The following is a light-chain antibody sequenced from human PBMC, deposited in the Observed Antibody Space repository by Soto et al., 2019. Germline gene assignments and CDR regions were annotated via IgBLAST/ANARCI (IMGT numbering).Light chain of an antibody. CDR3: AAWDDSRSAPWV. V-gene: IGLV1-47*01. Sequence: QSVLTQPPSASGTPGQRVTISCSGSSSNIGSNYVYWYQQLPGTAPKLLIYRNNQRPSGVPDRFSGSKSGTSASLAISGLRSEDEADYYCAAWDDSRSAPWVFGGGTQLTV. CDR2: RNN. J-gene: IGLJ3*02. CDR1: SSNIGSNY.